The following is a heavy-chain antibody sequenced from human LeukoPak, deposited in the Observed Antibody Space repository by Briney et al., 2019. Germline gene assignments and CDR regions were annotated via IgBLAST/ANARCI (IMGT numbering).Heavy chain of an antibody. V-gene: IGHV3-21*01. Sequence: GGSLRLSCAASGFTFSSYSMNWVRQAPGKGLEWVSSISSSSSYIYYADSVKGRFTIPRDNAKNSLYLQMNSLRAEDTAVYYCAREFGDYGGNSGWFDPWGQGTLVTVSS. CDR1: GFTFSSYS. J-gene: IGHJ5*02. CDR3: AREFGDYGGNSGWFDP. D-gene: IGHD4-23*01. CDR2: ISSSSSYI.